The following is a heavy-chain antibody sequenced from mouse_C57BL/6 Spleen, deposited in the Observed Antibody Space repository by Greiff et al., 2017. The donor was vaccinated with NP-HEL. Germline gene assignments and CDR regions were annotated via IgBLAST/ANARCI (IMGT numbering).Heavy chain of an antibody. CDR1: GFTFSSYG. D-gene: IGHD4-1*02. CDR2: ISSGGSYT. J-gene: IGHJ1*03. V-gene: IGHV5-6*01. Sequence: EVQGVESGGDLVKPGGSLKLSCAASGFTFSSYGMSWVRQTPDKRLEWVATISSGGSYTYYPDSVKGRFTISRDNAKNTLYLQMSSLKSEDTAMYYCARPSTGTSWYFDVWGTGTTVTVSS. CDR3: ARPSTGTSWYFDV.